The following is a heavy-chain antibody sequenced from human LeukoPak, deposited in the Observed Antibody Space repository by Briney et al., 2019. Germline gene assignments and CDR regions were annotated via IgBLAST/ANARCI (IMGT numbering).Heavy chain of an antibody. V-gene: IGHV3-64*01. D-gene: IGHD1-26*01. J-gene: IGHJ4*02. CDR1: GFTFSSYA. Sequence: GGSLRLSCAASGFTFSSYAMHWVRQAPGKGLEYVSAISSNGGSTYYANSVKGRFTISRDNSKNTLYLQMGSLRAEDTAVYYCARVGDSGSYYVPPFDYWGQGTLVTVSS. CDR2: ISSNGGST. CDR3: ARVGDSGSYYVPPFDY.